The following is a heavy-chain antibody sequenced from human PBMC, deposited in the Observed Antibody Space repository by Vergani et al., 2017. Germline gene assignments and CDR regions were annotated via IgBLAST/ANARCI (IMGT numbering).Heavy chain of an antibody. V-gene: IGHV3-23*04. CDR2: ISASGAPK. D-gene: IGHD3-16*01. CDR3: ARAYRSYDCLDY. CDR1: GFFFGDYA. Sequence: EVQLVESGGGLVQPGRSLRLSCAASGFFFGDYAMTWVRRAPGKGLEWVSGISASGAPKYYADSVKGRVTISRDNSKNTLYLQMNSLRGEDTAVYYCARAYRSYDCLDYWGKRTLVTVSS. J-gene: IGHJ4*01.